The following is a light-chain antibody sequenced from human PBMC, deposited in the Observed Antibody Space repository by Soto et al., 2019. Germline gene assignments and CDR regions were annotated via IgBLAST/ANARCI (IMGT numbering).Light chain of an antibody. J-gene: IGKJ4*01. CDR3: QQRSNWPGLT. CDR2: DAS. Sequence: EIVLTQSPATLSLSPGERATLSCRASQSVSSYLAWYQQKPGQAPRLLIYDASNRATGIPARFSGSGSGTDFTLPISSLEPEDFAVYYCQQRSNWPGLTFGGGTRVDIK. V-gene: IGKV3-11*01. CDR1: QSVSSY.